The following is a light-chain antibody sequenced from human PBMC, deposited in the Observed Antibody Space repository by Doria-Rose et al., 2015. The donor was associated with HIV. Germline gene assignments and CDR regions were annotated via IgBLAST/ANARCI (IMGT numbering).Light chain of an antibody. Sequence: LSASTGDRVTITCRASQDISNYLAWYQQKPGKAPKLLIYAASTLRSGVPSRFSGSGSGTDFTLTISYLQSEDFATYYCQQYYSYPPTFGQGTKVEVK. V-gene: IGKV1-8*01. CDR3: QQYYSYPPT. CDR1: QDISNY. CDR2: AAS. J-gene: IGKJ1*01.